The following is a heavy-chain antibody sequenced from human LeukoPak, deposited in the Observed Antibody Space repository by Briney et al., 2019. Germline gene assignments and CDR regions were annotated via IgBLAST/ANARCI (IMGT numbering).Heavy chain of an antibody. D-gene: IGHD6-6*01. CDR3: AKDGIVNTPGRPNYYYYMDV. CDR2: ISGSGGST. V-gene: IGHV3-23*01. CDR1: GFTFSSYA. Sequence: GGSLRLSCAASGFTFSSYAMSWVRQAPGKGLEWVSAISGSGGSTYYADSVKGRFTISRDNSKNTLYLQMNSLRAEDTAVYYCAKDGIVNTPGRPNYYYYMDVWGKGTMVTVSS. J-gene: IGHJ6*03.